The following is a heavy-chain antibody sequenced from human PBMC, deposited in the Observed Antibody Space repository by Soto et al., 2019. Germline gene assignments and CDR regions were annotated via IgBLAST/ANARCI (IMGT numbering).Heavy chain of an antibody. V-gene: IGHV1-8*01. Sequence: ASVKVSCKASGYSFTSLDINWVRQTAGQGLEWMGWMQPSTGRTGYAQKFQGRVTMTRDTSINTAYMELTTLTSDDTAFYYCARGVSAGVDYWGQGALVTVSS. D-gene: IGHD1-26*01. CDR1: GYSFTSLD. J-gene: IGHJ4*02. CDR2: MQPSTGRT. CDR3: ARGVSAGVDY.